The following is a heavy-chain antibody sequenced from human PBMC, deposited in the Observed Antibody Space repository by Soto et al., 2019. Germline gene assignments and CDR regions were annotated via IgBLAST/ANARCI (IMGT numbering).Heavy chain of an antibody. CDR2: IYYSGST. D-gene: IGHD3-3*01. Sequence: SETLSLTCTVSGGSISSSSYYWGWIRQPPGKGLEWIGSIYYSGSTYYNPSLKSRVTISVDTSKNQFSLKLSSVTAADTAVYYCARQCVKLITIFGVVGYMDVWGKGTTVTVSS. V-gene: IGHV4-39*01. CDR1: GGSISSSSYY. J-gene: IGHJ6*03. CDR3: ARQCVKLITIFGVVGYMDV.